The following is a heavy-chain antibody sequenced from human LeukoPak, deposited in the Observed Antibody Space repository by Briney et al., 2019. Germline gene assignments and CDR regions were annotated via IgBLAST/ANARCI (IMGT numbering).Heavy chain of an antibody. CDR1: GGSISSYY. CDR2: IYTSGST. Sequence: SETLSLTCTVSGGSISSYYWSWIRQPAGKGLEWIGRIYTSGSTNYNPSLKSRVTISVDTSKNQFSLKLSSVTAADTAVYYCARDGTPNYSSGWVYMDVWGEGTTVTISS. CDR3: ARDGTPNYSSGWVYMDV. J-gene: IGHJ6*03. V-gene: IGHV4-4*07. D-gene: IGHD6-25*01.